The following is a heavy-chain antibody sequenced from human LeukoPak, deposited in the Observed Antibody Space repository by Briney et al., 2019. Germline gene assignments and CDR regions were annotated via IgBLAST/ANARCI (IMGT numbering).Heavy chain of an antibody. CDR2: INTDGSST. CDR3: AKDTPRWGSYSLDY. CDR1: GFTFSSYW. Sequence: GGSLRLSCAASGFTFSSYWMHWVRQAPGKGLVWVSRINTDGSSTSYADSVKGRFTISRDNAKNTLYLQMNSLRAEDTAVYYCAKDTPRWGSYSLDYWGQGTLVTVSS. V-gene: IGHV3-74*01. J-gene: IGHJ4*02. D-gene: IGHD1-26*01.